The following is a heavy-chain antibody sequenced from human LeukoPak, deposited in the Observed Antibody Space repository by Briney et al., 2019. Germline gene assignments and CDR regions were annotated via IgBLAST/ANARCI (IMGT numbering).Heavy chain of an antibody. CDR3: ARGIGGADY. J-gene: IGHJ4*02. Sequence: PGGSLRLSCAASGFTFSDFWMTWVRQAPGKGLEWVASIRPDGGEESYVDSVKGRFTISRDNSRNSLNLQMNSLRVEDTAVYYCARGIGGADYWGQGTLVPVSS. CDR2: IRPDGGEE. CDR1: GFTFSDFW. V-gene: IGHV3-7*01. D-gene: IGHD2-21*01.